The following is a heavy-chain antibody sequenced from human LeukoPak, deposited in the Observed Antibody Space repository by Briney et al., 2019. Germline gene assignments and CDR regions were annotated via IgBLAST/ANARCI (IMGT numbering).Heavy chain of an antibody. J-gene: IGHJ4*02. V-gene: IGHV3-7*01. CDR1: GFTFSNYW. CDR3: ARVGSSGFRFDY. CDR2: INQDGSEM. D-gene: IGHD6-19*01. Sequence: PGGSLRLSCAASGFTFSNYWMSWVRQAPGKGLEWLANINQDGSEMYYVDSVKGRFTISRDNAKNTLYLQMNSLRAEDTAVYYCARVGSSGFRFDYWGQGTLVTVSS.